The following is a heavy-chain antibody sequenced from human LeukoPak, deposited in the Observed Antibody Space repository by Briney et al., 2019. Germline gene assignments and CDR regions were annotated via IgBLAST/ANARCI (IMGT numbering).Heavy chain of an antibody. V-gene: IGHV4-38-2*02. D-gene: IGHD5-24*01. CDR1: GYSISSGYY. J-gene: IGHJ4*02. CDR3: ARGRLATTHYFDY. CDR2: IYHSGST. Sequence: PSETLSLTCTVSGYSISSGYYWGWIRQPPGKGLEWIGSIYHSGSTYYNPSLKSRVTISVDRSKNQFSLKLSSVTAADTAVYYCARGRLATTHYFDYWGQGTLVTVSS.